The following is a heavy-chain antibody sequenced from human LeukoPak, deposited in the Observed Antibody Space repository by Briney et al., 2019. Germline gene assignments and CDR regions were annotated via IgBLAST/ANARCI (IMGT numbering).Heavy chain of an antibody. CDR2: ISDSGGST. V-gene: IGHV3-23*01. D-gene: IGHD1-26*01. Sequence: GGSLRLSCAASGFTFSSYAMSWVRQAPGKGLEWVSAISDSGGSTYYADSVKGRFTISRDNSKNTLYLQMNSLRAEDTAVYYCAKDRGSQHWAFDYWGQGTLVTVSS. CDR3: AKDRGSQHWAFDY. CDR1: GFTFSSYA. J-gene: IGHJ4*02.